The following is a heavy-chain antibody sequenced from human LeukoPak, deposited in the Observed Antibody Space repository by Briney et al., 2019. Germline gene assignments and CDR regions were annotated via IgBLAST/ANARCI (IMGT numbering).Heavy chain of an antibody. CDR3: ARSSDTAMPHY. D-gene: IGHD5-18*01. J-gene: IGHJ4*02. V-gene: IGHV3-48*03. CDR1: GFTFSSYE. Sequence: PGGSLRLSCAASGFTFSSYEMNCVRQAPGKGLEWVSYISSSGSTIYYADSVKGRFTISRDNSKNTLYLQMNSLRAEDTAVYYCARSSDTAMPHYWGQGTLVTVSS. CDR2: ISSSGSTI.